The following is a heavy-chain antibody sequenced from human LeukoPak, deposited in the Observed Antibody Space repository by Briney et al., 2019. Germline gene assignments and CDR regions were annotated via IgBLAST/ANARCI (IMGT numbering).Heavy chain of an antibody. CDR2: IYYSGST. V-gene: IGHV4-59*08. CDR3: ARGYYDILTGYYDY. CDR1: GGSISSYY. D-gene: IGHD3-9*01. Sequence: PSETLSLTCTVSGGSISSYYWSWIRQPPGKGLEWIGYIYYSGSTNYNPSLKSRVTISVDTSKNQFSLKLSSVTAADTAVYYCARGYYDILTGYYDYWGQGTLVTVPS. J-gene: IGHJ4*02.